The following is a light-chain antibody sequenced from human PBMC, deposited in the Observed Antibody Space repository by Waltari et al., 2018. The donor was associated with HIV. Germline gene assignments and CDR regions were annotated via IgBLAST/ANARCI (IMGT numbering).Light chain of an antibody. Sequence: DIQMTQSPSSVSASVGDSVTITCRASQDISNWLAWYQKKPGKAPALLIYAASRLQTGVPSRFSGSGSGTEFTLTISSLQPEDFATYFCQQANTYLSLAFGGGTKVEI. CDR2: AAS. J-gene: IGKJ4*01. CDR1: QDISNW. CDR3: QQANTYLSLA. V-gene: IGKV1-12*02.